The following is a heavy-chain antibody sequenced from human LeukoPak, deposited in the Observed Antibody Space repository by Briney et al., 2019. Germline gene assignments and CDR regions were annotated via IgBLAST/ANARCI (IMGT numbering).Heavy chain of an antibody. V-gene: IGHV1-18*01. CDR3: ARDSRYYDSSGYYYGYYYGMDV. D-gene: IGHD3-22*01. CDR1: GYTFTSYG. J-gene: IGHJ6*02. CDR2: ISAYSGNT. Sequence: ASVKVSCKASGYTFTSYGISWVRQAPGQGLEWMGWISAYSGNTNYAQKLQGRVTMTTDTSTSTAYMELRSLRSDDTAVYYCARDSRYYDSSGYYYGYYYGMDVWGQGTTVTVSS.